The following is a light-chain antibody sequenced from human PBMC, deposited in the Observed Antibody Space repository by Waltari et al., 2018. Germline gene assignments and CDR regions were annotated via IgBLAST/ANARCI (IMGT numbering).Light chain of an antibody. J-gene: IGLJ3*02. V-gene: IGLV1-44*01. CDR2: TDN. CDR1: SSNIGSNT. CDR3: AAWDDSLNGRV. Sequence: QSVLTQPPSASGTPGQGVTISCSGSSSNIGSNTVRWYQQFPGTAPQLLIHTDNQRPSGVPDRFSGSKSGTSASLAISGLQSEDEAHYYCAAWDDSLNGRVFGGGTKVTVL.